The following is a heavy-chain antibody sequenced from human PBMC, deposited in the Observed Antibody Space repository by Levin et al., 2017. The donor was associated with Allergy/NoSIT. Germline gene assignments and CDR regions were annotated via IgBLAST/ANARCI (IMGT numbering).Heavy chain of an antibody. CDR3: ARTTSGVALDY. V-gene: IGHV4-39*01. J-gene: IGHJ4*02. Sequence: SETLSLTCTVSGGSISSSSYYWGWIRQPPGKGLEWIGSIYYSGSTYYNPSLKSRVTISVDTSKNQFSLKLSSVTAADTAVYYCARTTSGVALDYWGQGTLVTVSS. CDR2: IYYSGST. CDR1: GGSISSSSYY. D-gene: IGHD2-15*01.